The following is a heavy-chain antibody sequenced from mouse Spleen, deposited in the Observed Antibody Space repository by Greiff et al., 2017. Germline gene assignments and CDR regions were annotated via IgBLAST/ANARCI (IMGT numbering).Heavy chain of an antibody. J-gene: IGHJ2*01. CDR2: IYPSDSET. CDR3: ARDYYDGRIDY. CDR1: GYTFTSYW. Sequence: QVQLQQPGAELVRPGSSVKLSCKASGYTFTSYWMDWVKQRPGQGLEWIGNIYPSDSETHYNQKFKDKATLTVDKSSSTAYMQLSSLTSEDSAVYYCARDYYDGRIDYWGQGTTLTVSS. V-gene: IGHV1-61*01. D-gene: IGHD1-1*01.